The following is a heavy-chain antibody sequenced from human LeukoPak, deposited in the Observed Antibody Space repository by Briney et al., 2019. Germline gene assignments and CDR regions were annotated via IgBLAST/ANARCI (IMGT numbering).Heavy chain of an antibody. J-gene: IGHJ3*02. CDR2: ISAYNGNT. D-gene: IGHD3-3*01. V-gene: IGHV1-18*01. CDR3: ARVYFWSGFDAFDI. CDR1: GYTFTSYG. Sequence: ASVKVSCEASGYTFTSYGISWVRQAPGQGLEWMGWISAYNGNTNYAQKLQGRVTMTTDTSTSTAYMELRSLRSDDTAVYYCARVYFWSGFDAFDIWGQGTMVTVSS.